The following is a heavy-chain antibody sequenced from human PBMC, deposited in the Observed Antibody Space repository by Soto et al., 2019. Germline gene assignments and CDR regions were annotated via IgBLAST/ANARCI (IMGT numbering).Heavy chain of an antibody. V-gene: IGHV3-74*01. Sequence: PGRSLRLSCAASGFTFSSYWMHWVRQAPGKGLVWVSRFNSDGSSTSYADSVKGRFTISRDNAKNTLYLQMNSLRAEDTAVYYCARAPRTGYDFWSGYYTQNWFDPWGQGTLVTVSS. CDR2: FNSDGSST. D-gene: IGHD3-3*01. CDR3: ARAPRTGYDFWSGYYTQNWFDP. CDR1: GFTFSSYW. J-gene: IGHJ5*02.